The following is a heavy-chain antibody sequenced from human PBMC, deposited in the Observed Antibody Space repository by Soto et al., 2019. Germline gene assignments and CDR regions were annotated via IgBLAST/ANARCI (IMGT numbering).Heavy chain of an antibody. CDR1: GGSISSSNW. D-gene: IGHD1-26*01. CDR3: ACSGTPSSTSTRYYYYGMNV. Sequence: SETLSLTCAVSGGSISSSNWWSWVRQPPGKGLEWIGEIYHSGSTNYNPSLKSRVTISVDKSKNQFSQKLSSVTAADTAVYYCACSGTPSSTSTRYYYYGMNVWGQGITVTVSS. J-gene: IGHJ6*02. CDR2: IYHSGST. V-gene: IGHV4-4*02.